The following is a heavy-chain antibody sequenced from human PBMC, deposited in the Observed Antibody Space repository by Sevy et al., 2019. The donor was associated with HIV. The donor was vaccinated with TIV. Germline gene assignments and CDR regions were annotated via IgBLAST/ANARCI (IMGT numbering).Heavy chain of an antibody. V-gene: IGHV1-2*06. CDR2: INPKSGGT. CDR3: AREAGSTYYGLIDF. J-gene: IGHJ4*02. CDR1: GYTFTDNY. D-gene: IGHD1-26*01. Sequence: ASVKVSCKASGYTFTDNYVHWVRQAPGQGLEWMGRINPKSGGTMYAQNFQGRFTMTRDTSISTAYMEVTRLRFDDTALYYCAREAGSTYYGLIDFWGQGSLVTVCS.